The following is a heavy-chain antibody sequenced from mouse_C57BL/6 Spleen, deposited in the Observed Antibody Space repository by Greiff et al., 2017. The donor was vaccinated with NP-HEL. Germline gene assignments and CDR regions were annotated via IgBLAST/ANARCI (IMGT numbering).Heavy chain of an antibody. V-gene: IGHV1-50*01. CDR2: IDPSDSYT. CDR3: AIGNDWYFDV. Sequence: QVQLQQPGAELVKPGASVKLSCKASGYTFTSYWMQWVKQRPGQGLEWIGEIDPSDSYTNYNQKFKGKATLTVDTSSSTAYMQLSSLTSEDSAVYYCAIGNDWYFDVWGTGTTVTVSS. J-gene: IGHJ1*03. CDR1: GYTFTSYW. D-gene: IGHD2-1*01.